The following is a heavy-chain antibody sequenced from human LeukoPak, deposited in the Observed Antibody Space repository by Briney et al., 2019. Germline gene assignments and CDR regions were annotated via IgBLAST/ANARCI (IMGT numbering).Heavy chain of an antibody. D-gene: IGHD3-22*01. V-gene: IGHV5-51*01. CDR1: GHSFTSYW. CDR3: ERSSGFGAYDI. J-gene: IGHJ3*02. Sequence: GESLKISCKGSGHSFTSYWIGWVRPMPGKGLEWMGIIYPGYSDARYSPSFQGQVTISADKSLSTAYLQWSSLKASDTAMYYCERSSGFGAYDIWGQGTMVTVSS. CDR2: IYPGYSDA.